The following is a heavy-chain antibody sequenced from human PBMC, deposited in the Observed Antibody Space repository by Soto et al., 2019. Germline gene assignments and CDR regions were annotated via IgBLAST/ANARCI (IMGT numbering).Heavy chain of an antibody. V-gene: IGHV1-69*08. Sequence: QVQLVQSGAEVKKPGSSVKVSCKASGGTFSSYTISWVRQAPGQGLEWMGRIIPILVIANYAQKFQGRVTITADKSTSTAYMELSSLRSEDTAVYYCARDSPGYGGSHWGQGTLVTVSS. CDR3: ARDSPGYGGSH. CDR2: IIPILVIA. D-gene: IGHD2-15*01. J-gene: IGHJ4*02. CDR1: GGTFSSYT.